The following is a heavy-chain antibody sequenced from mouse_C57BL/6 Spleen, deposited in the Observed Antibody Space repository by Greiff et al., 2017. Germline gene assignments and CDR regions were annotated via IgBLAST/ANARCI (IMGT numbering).Heavy chain of an antibody. D-gene: IGHD1-1*01. CDR2: IGPNSGGT. Sequence: QVQLLQPGAEFVKPGASVKLSCKASGYTFTSYWMHWVKQSPGRGLEWIGRIGPNSGGTKYNEKLKSKVTLSVDKPSSAAYMQLSSLRSEDSAVYYCARDYGSSSWFACWGKGTLVTVSA. J-gene: IGHJ3*01. V-gene: IGHV1-72*01. CDR3: ARDYGSSSWFAC. CDR1: GYTFTSYW.